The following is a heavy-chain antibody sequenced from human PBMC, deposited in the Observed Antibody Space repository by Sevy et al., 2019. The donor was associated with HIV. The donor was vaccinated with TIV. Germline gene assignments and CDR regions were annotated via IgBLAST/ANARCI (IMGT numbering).Heavy chain of an antibody. D-gene: IGHD2-2*01. Sequence: GGSLRLSCAASGFTFSNYAMSWVRQAPGKGLEWVSSISRSGGSIHYAYSVKGRFTISRDNSKNTLYLQMNSLRAEETAVYYCAKVDVVVPVADYGLDVWGQGTTVTVSS. CDR3: AKVDVVVPVADYGLDV. CDR2: ISRSGGSI. V-gene: IGHV3-23*01. CDR1: GFTFSNYA. J-gene: IGHJ6*02.